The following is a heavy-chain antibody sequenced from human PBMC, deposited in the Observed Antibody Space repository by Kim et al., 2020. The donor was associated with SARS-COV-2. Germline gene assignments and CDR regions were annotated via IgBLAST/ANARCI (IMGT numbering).Heavy chain of an antibody. CDR2: ISPNGGTP. V-gene: IGHV1-46*01. Sequence: ASVKVSCTASGYTFTSAHMHWVRQAPGHGLEWMGIISPNGGTPRFAQKFQGRLTMTSDTSTSTFYMELSSLRSEDTALYFCSRDFDGFWTVYYWGQGTLV. CDR3: SRDFDGFWTVYY. D-gene: IGHD3-3*01. CDR1: GYTFTSAH. J-gene: IGHJ4*02.